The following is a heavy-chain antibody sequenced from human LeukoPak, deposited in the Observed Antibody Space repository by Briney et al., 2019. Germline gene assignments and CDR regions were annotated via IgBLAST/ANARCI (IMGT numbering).Heavy chain of an antibody. CDR3: ARSRGYSYGRANWFDP. D-gene: IGHD5-18*01. CDR2: IYYSGST. J-gene: IGHJ5*02. CDR1: GGSFSGYY. V-gene: IGHV4-59*01. Sequence: SETLSLTCAVYGGSFSGYYWSWIRQPPGKGLEWIGYIYYSGSTNYNPSLKSRVTISVDTSKNQFSLKLSSVTAADTAVYYCARSRGYSYGRANWFDPWGQGTLVTVSS.